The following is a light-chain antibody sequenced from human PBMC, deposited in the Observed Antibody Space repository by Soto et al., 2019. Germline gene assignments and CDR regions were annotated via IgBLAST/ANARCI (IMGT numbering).Light chain of an antibody. Sequence: QAVVTQEPSFSVSPGGTVTLTCGLSSGSVSATYYPSWYQQTPGQAPRTLTYSTNTRSSGVPDRFSGSILGNKAALTITGAQADDESDYYCVLYMGSGIPVFGGGTQLTV. CDR1: SGSVSATYY. V-gene: IGLV8-61*01. J-gene: IGLJ2*01. CDR3: VLYMGSGIPV. CDR2: STN.